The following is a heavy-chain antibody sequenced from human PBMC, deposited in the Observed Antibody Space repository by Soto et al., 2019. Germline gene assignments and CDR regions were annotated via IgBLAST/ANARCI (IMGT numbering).Heavy chain of an antibody. CDR2: IYPGKSTT. CDR1: GYTFNNYW. CDR3: ARHTTYYYDSSGYYYAAYPELVDY. J-gene: IGHJ4*02. V-gene: IGHV5-51*01. D-gene: IGHD3-22*01. Sequence: PGDSLKISCKGSGYTFNNYWIGWVRQMPGKGLEWIGIIYPGKSTTRYSPSFQGQVTMSADKSLSTAYLQWSSLKASDTAMYYCARHTTYYYDSSGYYYAAYPELVDYWGQGTLVTVSS.